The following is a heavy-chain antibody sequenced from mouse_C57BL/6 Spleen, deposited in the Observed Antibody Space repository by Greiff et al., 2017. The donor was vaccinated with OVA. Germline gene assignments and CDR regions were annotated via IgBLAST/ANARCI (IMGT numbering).Heavy chain of an antibody. CDR2: ISSGRSTI. J-gene: IGHJ3*01. V-gene: IGHV5-17*01. D-gene: IGHD4-1*01. CDR1: GFTFSDYG. CDR3: SRLTGTKAY. Sequence: EVNVVESGGGLVKPGGSLKLSCAASGFTFSDYGMHWVRQAPEKGLEWVAYISSGRSTIYYADTVKGRFTISRDNAKNTLFLQRTSLRSEDTAMYYCSRLTGTKAYWGQGTLVTVSA.